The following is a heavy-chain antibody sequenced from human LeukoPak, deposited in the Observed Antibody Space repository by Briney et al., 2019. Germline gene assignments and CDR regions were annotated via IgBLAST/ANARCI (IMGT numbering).Heavy chain of an antibody. CDR3: TTETRRDYGVQSLYFDY. CDR1: RFIFSTYG. CDR2: IKSKTDGGTT. J-gene: IGHJ4*02. V-gene: IGHV3-15*01. D-gene: IGHD4-17*01. Sequence: PGGSLRLSCAASRFIFSTYGMHWVRQAPGKGLEWVGRIKSKTDGGTTDYAAPVKGRFTISRDDSKNTLYLQMNSLKTEDTAVYYCTTETRRDYGVQSLYFDYWGQGTLVTVSS.